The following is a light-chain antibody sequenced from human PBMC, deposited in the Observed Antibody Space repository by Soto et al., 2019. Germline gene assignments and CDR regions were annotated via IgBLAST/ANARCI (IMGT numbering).Light chain of an antibody. CDR2: SNN. CDR1: DSNIGSTA. CDR3: ATWDYNLSGVV. J-gene: IGLJ3*02. Sequence: QSVLTQPPSASGTPGQRVSISFSGGDSNIGSTAVDWYQQVPGTAPKLLIYSNNERPSGVPDRFSGSKSGTSASLAISGLQPEDEADYFCATWDYNLSGVVFGGGTKLTVL. V-gene: IGLV1-44*01.